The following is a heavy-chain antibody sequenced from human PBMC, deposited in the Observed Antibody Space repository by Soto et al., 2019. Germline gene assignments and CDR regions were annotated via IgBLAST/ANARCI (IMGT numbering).Heavy chain of an antibody. CDR2: ISTYNGNT. J-gene: IGHJ5*02. CDR3: ARDEYNKGRNWLNP. D-gene: IGHD1-20*01. V-gene: IGHV1-18*01. CDR1: GYSFSNSG. Sequence: QVELVQSGPEVKKPGASVKVSCKASGYSFSNSGFSWMRQAPGQGLEWMGWISTYNGNTNYAQKFQGRHSMTRDTSTTTAFMELTTLRSDDTAVYYCARDEYNKGRNWLNPWGQGTLVTVTS.